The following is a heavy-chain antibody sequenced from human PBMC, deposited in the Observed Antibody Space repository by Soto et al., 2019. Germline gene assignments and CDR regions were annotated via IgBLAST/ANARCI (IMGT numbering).Heavy chain of an antibody. CDR1: GFTVSSNY. D-gene: IGHD5-12*01. Sequence: EVQLVESGGGLIQPGGSLRLSCAASGFTVSSNYMTWVRQAPEKGLEWVSVIYSGGTTFYADSVKGRFTISRDNSKNMLYIEMNSLRVEDTAMYYCAREIRNGYKQRDAFFWGQGTLVTVSS. CDR2: IYSGGTT. CDR3: AREIRNGYKQRDAFF. J-gene: IGHJ4*02. V-gene: IGHV3-53*01.